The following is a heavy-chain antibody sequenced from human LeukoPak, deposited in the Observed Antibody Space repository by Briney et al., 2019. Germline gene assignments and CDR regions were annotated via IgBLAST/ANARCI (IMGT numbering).Heavy chain of an antibody. CDR2: IIPIFGTA. D-gene: IGHD2-15*01. Sequence: SVKVSCKASGGTFSSYAISWVRQAPGQGLEWMGGIIPIFGTANYAQKFQGRVTITADESTSTAYMELSSLRSEDTAVYYCARERGDCSGGSCYVDAFDIWGQGTMVTVSP. V-gene: IGHV1-69*01. J-gene: IGHJ3*02. CDR1: GGTFSSYA. CDR3: ARERGDCSGGSCYVDAFDI.